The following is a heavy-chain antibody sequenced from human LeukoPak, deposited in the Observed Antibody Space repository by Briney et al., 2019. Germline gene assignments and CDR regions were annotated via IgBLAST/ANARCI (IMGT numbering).Heavy chain of an antibody. V-gene: IGHV4-38-2*02. J-gene: IGHJ4*02. D-gene: IGHD2-21*02. Sequence: PSETLSLTCTDSGFSLTRGYYWGWIRQPPGKGLEWIGSIYYSGSTYYNPSLKSRVTISVDTSKNQFSLKLSSVTAADTAVYYCARLLVGTLYYFDYWGQGTLVTVSS. CDR1: GFSLTRGYY. CDR3: ARLLVGTLYYFDY. CDR2: IYYSGST.